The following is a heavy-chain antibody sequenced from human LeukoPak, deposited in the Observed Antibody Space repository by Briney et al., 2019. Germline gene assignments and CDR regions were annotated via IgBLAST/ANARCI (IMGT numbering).Heavy chain of an antibody. J-gene: IGHJ4*02. Sequence: SQTLSLTCAISGDSVSSNSAAWNWIRQSPSRGLEWLGRTYYRSKWYNDYAVSVKSRITINPDTSKNQFSLQLNSVTPEDTAVYYCARARYSSSWYGVDYFDYWGQGTLVTVSS. V-gene: IGHV6-1*01. D-gene: IGHD6-13*01. CDR1: GDSVSSNSAA. CDR2: TYYRSKWYN. CDR3: ARARYSSSWYGVDYFDY.